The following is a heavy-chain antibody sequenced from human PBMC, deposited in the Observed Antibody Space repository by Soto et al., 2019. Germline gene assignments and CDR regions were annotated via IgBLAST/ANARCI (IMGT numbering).Heavy chain of an antibody. Sequence: LRLSCAASGFTFSDYYMSWIRQAPGKGLEWVSYISSSIYYADSVKGRFTISRDNAKNSLYLQMNSLRAEDTAVYYCARNQPSGSYFDYWGQGTLVTVSS. CDR2: ISSSI. CDR3: ARNQPSGSYFDY. V-gene: IGHV3-11*01. J-gene: IGHJ4*02. CDR1: GFTFSDYY. D-gene: IGHD3-10*01.